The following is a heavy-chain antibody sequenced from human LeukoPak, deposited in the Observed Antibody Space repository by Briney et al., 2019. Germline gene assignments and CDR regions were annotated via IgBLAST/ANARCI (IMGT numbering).Heavy chain of an antibody. CDR3: AREDPKAMVRGVIDSHFDY. D-gene: IGHD3-10*01. CDR2: ISSSSSTI. J-gene: IGHJ4*02. Sequence: ETLSLTCTVSGGSISSYYWSWIRQPPGKGLEWVSYISSSSSTIYYADSVKGRFTISRDNAKNSLYLQMNSLRDEDTAVYYCAREDPKAMVRGVIDSHFDYWGQGTLVTVSS. CDR1: GGSISSYY. V-gene: IGHV3-48*02.